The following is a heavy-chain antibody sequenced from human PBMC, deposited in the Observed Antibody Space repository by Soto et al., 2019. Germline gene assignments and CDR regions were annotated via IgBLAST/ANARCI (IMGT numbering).Heavy chain of an antibody. J-gene: IGHJ4*02. V-gene: IGHV3-72*01. CDR2: IRNRANSHTT. D-gene: IGHD1-26*01. Sequence: EVQLVESGGGLVQPGGSLRLSCAASGFTFSDHYMDWVRQSPGKGLEWVGRIRNRANSHTTVYAASVKGRFTISRDDSKNSVFLEKNSLKTEDTAVYYCATLERIVGGTWDYWGQGTVVTVSS. CDR1: GFTFSDHY. CDR3: ATLERIVGGTWDY.